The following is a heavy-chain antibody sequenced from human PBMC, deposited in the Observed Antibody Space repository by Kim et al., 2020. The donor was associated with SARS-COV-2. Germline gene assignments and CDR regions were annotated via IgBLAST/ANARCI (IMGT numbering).Heavy chain of an antibody. CDR3: ARTGRGSPSWYFDL. CDR1: GFIFSDFA. J-gene: IGHJ2*01. Sequence: GGSLRLSYAASGFIFSDFAMSWVRQAPGKGLEWVSSISVSGADTYYADSVKGRFTIFRDNSKNTLYLQMDSLRAEDTSVYYCARTGRGSPSWYFDLWSRVTLVTVFS. D-gene: IGHD1-26*01. V-gene: IGHV3-23*01. CDR2: ISVSGADT.